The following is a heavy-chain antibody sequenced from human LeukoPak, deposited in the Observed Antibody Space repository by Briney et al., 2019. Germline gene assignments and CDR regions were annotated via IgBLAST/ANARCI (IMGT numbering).Heavy chain of an antibody. D-gene: IGHD1-26*01. Sequence: GGSLRLSCATSGYPFSGYWLNWVRQAPGKGLEWVDKIKQDGSDTHYVDSVKGRFTISRDNAKKSLYLEMNSLRAEDTALYYCANLASGSYDYWGQGTLVIVSS. CDR1: GYPFSGYW. CDR2: IKQDGSDT. J-gene: IGHJ4*02. CDR3: ANLASGSYDY. V-gene: IGHV3-7*05.